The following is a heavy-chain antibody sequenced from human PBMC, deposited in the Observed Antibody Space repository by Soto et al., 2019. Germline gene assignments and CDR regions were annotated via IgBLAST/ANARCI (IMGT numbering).Heavy chain of an antibody. CDR1: GFTFSTYS. CDR2: ISSSSSYM. Sequence: GGSLRLSCAASGFTFSTYSMNWVRQAPGKGLEWVSFISSSSSYMNYADSVKGRFTISRDNAKNSLYLQMDSLRVEDTAVYYCVRDHSGLKDFDYWGQGTLVTVSS. V-gene: IGHV3-21*01. D-gene: IGHD1-1*01. CDR3: VRDHSGLKDFDY. J-gene: IGHJ4*02.